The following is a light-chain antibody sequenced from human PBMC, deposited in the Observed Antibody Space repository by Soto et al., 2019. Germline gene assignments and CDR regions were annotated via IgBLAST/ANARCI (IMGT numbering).Light chain of an antibody. CDR2: GAS. CDR3: QQCHRYLT. CDR1: ESMGNC. V-gene: IGKV1-5*01. Sequence: DIQMTQSPSTLSASVGDRVTITCRASESMGNCLAWYQQKPGKAPKLLISGASSLQSGVPSRFSGSASGTEFTLTISSLQPDDIATYYCQQCHRYLTFGQGTKVDIK. J-gene: IGKJ1*01.